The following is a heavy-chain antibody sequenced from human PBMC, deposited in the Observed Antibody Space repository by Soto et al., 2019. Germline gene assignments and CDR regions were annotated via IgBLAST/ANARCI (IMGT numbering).Heavy chain of an antibody. V-gene: IGHV3-30*18. J-gene: IGHJ5*02. CDR1: GFIYSSYG. D-gene: IGHD3-22*01. CDR2: ISYEGSSK. Sequence: GGSLRLSCAASGFIYSSYGMHWVRQAPGKGLEWVAVISYEGSSKNYADSVKGRFTISRDNSKNTLYLQMNSLRAEDTAVYYCAKDSQSYDSSGYYDAWGQGTQVTVSS. CDR3: AKDSQSYDSSGYYDA.